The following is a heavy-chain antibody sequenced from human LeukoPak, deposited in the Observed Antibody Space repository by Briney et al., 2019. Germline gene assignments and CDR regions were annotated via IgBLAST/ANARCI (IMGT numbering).Heavy chain of an antibody. D-gene: IGHD3-22*01. CDR3: APGYDSSGYYDTAANWFDP. CDR2: INTNTGNP. J-gene: IGHJ5*02. CDR1: GYTFTSYA. Sequence: ASVKVSCKASGYTFTSYAMNWVRQAPRQGLEWMGWINTNTGNPTYAQGFTGRFVFSLDTSVSTAYLQISSLKAEDTAVYYCAPGYDSSGYYDTAANWFDPWGQGTLVTVSS. V-gene: IGHV7-4-1*02.